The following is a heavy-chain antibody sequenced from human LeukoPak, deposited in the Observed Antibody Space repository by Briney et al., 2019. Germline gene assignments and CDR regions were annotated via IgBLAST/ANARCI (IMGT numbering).Heavy chain of an antibody. D-gene: IGHD3-10*01. V-gene: IGHV4-34*01. Sequence: SETLSLTCAVYGGSFSGYYWSWIRQHPGKGLEWIGEINHSGSTNYNPSLKSRVTMSVDTSKNQFSLKLSSVTAADTAVYYCARVRGVIISIFDYWGQGTLVTVSS. CDR2: INHSGST. J-gene: IGHJ4*02. CDR3: ARVRGVIISIFDY. CDR1: GGSFSGYY.